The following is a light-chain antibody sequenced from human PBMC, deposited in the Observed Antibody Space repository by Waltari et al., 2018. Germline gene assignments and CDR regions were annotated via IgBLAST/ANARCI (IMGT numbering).Light chain of an antibody. J-gene: IGKJ4*01. CDR3: QQYYSTLT. V-gene: IGKV4-1*01. CDR1: QTVLYSSNNKNY. Sequence: DIVMTPSPDSLAVSLGERATIHCQASQTVLYSSNNKNYLAWYQQKPGRSPKLLIYWASTREAGVPDRFRGSGSGTDFTLTISSLQAEDVAVYYCQQYYSTLTFGGGTKVEIK. CDR2: WAS.